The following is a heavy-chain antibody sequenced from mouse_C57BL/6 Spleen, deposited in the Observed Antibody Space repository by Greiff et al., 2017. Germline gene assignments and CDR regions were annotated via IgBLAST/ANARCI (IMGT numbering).Heavy chain of an antibody. V-gene: IGHV1-15*01. D-gene: IGHD2-5*01. CDR3: TRGDSNYDNY. J-gene: IGHJ2*01. CDR1: GYTFTDYE. CDR2: IDPETGGT. Sequence: VQLKESGAELVRPGASVTLSCKASGYTFTDYEMHWVKQTPVHGLEWIGAIDPETGGTAYNQKFKGKAILTADKSSSTAYMELRSLTSEDSAVYYCTRGDSNYDNYWGQGTTLTVSS.